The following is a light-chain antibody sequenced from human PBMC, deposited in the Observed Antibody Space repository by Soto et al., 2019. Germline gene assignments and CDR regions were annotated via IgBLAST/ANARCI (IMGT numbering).Light chain of an antibody. CDR1: QSVNGN. Sequence: EIVLTQSPATLSVSPGERATLSCRASQSVNGNLAWYQQKPGQAPRLLIYDASSRATGIPDRFSGSGSGTDFTLTISRLEPEDSAVYYCQRITFGQGTDWRL. J-gene: IGKJ5*01. CDR2: DAS. CDR3: QRIT. V-gene: IGKV3D-20*02.